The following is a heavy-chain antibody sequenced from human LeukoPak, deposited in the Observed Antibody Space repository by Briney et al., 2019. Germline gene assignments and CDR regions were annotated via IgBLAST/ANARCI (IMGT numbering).Heavy chain of an antibody. CDR1: GAPITTSNHY. J-gene: IGHJ4*02. D-gene: IGHD1-26*01. V-gene: IGHV4-39*01. CDR2: IYYSGHT. CDR3: AAPSGPTYYSLVHF. Sequence: PSETLSLTCTVSGAPITTSNHYWGWIRQTPGKTLEWIANIYYSGHTLYNPSLKSRALISVDTSSNQFSLRLTSVTAADTAVYYCAAPSGPTYYSLVHFWGQGTSVSVSS.